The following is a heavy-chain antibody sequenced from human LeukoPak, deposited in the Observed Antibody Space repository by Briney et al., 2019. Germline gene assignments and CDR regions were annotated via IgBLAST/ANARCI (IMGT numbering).Heavy chain of an antibody. CDR1: GFTFSDYY. J-gene: IGHJ4*02. D-gene: IGHD6-13*01. Sequence: GGSLRLSCAVSGFTFSDYYMSWIRQAPGRGLEWVSYISSSSTYTKYADSVKDRVTISRDNAKHSLYLQMNSLRAEDTAVYYCALHSSSWTIDSWGQGTLVTASS. CDR3: ALHSSSWTIDS. V-gene: IGHV3-11*06. CDR2: ISSSSTYT.